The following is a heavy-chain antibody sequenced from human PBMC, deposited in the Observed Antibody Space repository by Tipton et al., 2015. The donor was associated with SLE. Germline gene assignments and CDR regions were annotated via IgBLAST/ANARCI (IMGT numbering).Heavy chain of an antibody. CDR2: IYYSGST. CDR1: GGSISSSSYY. CDR3: APSIAARPRDWYFDL. V-gene: IGHV4-39*01. D-gene: IGHD6-6*01. Sequence: TLSLTCTVSGGSISSSSYYWGWIRQPPGKGLEWIGSIYYSGSTYYNPSLKSRVTISVDTSKDPFSLKLSSGTAADTAVYYCAPSIAARPRDWYFDLWGRGTLVTVSS. J-gene: IGHJ2*01.